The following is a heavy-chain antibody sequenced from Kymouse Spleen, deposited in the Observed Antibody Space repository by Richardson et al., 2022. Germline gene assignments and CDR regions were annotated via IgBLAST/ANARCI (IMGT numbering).Heavy chain of an antibody. CDR3: ARARGYCTNGVCYDYYYGMDV. J-gene: IGHJ6*02. CDR2: ISSSGSTI. D-gene: IGHD2-8*01. Sequence: QVQLVESGGGLVKPGGSLRLSCAASGFTFSDYYMSWIRQAPGKGLEWVSYISSSGSTIYYADSVKGRFTISRDNAKNSLYLQMNSLRAEDTAVYYCARARGYCTNGVCYDYYYGMDVWGQGTTVTVSS. CDR1: GFTFSDYY. V-gene: IGHV3-11*01.